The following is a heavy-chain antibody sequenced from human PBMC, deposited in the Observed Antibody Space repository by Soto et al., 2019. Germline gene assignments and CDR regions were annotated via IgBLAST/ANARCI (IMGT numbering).Heavy chain of an antibody. Sequence: SETLSLTCTVSGGSISSYYWSWIRQPPGKGLEWIGYIYYSGSTNYNPSLKSRVTISVDTSKNQFSLKLSSVTAADTAVYYCARHKQQLVARYDYWGQGTLVTVSS. CDR3: ARHKQQLVARYDY. D-gene: IGHD6-13*01. CDR1: GGSISSYY. J-gene: IGHJ4*02. CDR2: IYYSGST. V-gene: IGHV4-59*08.